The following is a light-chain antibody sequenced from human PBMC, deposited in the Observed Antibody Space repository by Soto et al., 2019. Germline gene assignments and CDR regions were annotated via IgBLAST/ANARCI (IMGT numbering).Light chain of an antibody. CDR2: HAS. CDR3: QQYDNWPQT. Sequence: EIVMTQSPATLSLSPGERATLSCRASQSVSGSLAWYQQKPGQAPRRLIYHASTRATGIPARFSGSVSGTEFTLTISSLQSEEFAVYYCQQYDNWPQTFGQGTKVEIK. V-gene: IGKV3-15*01. J-gene: IGKJ1*01. CDR1: QSVSGS.